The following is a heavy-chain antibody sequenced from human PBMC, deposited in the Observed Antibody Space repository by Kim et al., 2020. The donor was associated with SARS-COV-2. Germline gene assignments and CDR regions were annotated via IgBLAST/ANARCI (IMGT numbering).Heavy chain of an antibody. J-gene: IGHJ6*02. CDR3: AKGEWELRKRYYYYGMDV. CDR1: GFTFSSYG. D-gene: IGHD1-26*01. V-gene: IGHV3-33*06. CDR2: IWYDGSNK. Sequence: GGSLRLSCAASGFTFSSYGMHWVRQAPGKGLEWVAVIWYDGSNKYYADSVKGRFTISRDNSKNTLYLQMNSLRAEDTAVYYCAKGEWELRKRYYYYGMDVWGQGTTVTVSS.